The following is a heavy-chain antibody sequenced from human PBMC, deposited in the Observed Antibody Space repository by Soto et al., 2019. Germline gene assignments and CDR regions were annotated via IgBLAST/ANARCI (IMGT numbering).Heavy chain of an antibody. CDR2: ISGKNGNT. V-gene: IGHV1-18*04. D-gene: IGHD2-21*02. CDR3: ARSDSYEDTGTFEI. CDR1: GYSFSDFG. J-gene: IGHJ4*02. Sequence: QVHLVQSGGELKKPGASVKVSCKASGYSFSDFGITWVRQAPGQGLEWMGWISGKNGNTNYAQKVQGRVTLTADTSTSTAYMEMRALTSADTGIYYCARSDSYEDTGTFEIGGQGKPVTVSS.